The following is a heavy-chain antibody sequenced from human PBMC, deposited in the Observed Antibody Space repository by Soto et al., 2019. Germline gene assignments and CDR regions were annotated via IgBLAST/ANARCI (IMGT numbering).Heavy chain of an antibody. CDR3: AREWKIRISSEWLDYYYYYGMDV. CDR2: INHTGGT. CDR1: GGSVNGYY. Sequence: SETLSLTCAVYGGSVNGYYWNWIRQPPGKGLEWIGEINHTGGTHYNPSLKSRVTMSVDTSKNQFSLKLSSVTAADTAVYYCAREWKIRISSEWLDYYYYYGMDVWGQGTTVTVSS. D-gene: IGHD6-19*01. V-gene: IGHV4-34*10. J-gene: IGHJ6*02.